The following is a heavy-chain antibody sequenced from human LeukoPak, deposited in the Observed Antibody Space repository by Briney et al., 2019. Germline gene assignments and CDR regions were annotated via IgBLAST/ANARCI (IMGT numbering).Heavy chain of an antibody. V-gene: IGHV3-30-3*01. J-gene: IGHJ4*02. Sequence: GGSLRLSCAASGFTFSSYAMHWVRQAPGKGLEWVAVISYDGSNKYYADSVKGRFTISRDNSKNTLYLQMNSLSAEDTAVYYCAKEQWGGSYSGYFHYWGQGTLVTVSS. CDR1: GFTFSSYA. CDR2: ISYDGSNK. D-gene: IGHD1-26*01. CDR3: AKEQWGGSYSGYFHY.